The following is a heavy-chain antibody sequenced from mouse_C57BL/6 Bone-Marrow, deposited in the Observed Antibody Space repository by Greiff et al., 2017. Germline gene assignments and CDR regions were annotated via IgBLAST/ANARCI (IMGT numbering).Heavy chain of an antibody. D-gene: IGHD1-1*01. CDR2: IHPNSGST. CDR1: GYTFTSYW. V-gene: IGHV1-64*01. J-gene: IGHJ2*01. CDR3: ARRYYYLRRLDY. Sequence: QVQLQQSGAELVKPGASVKLSCKASGYTFTSYWMHWVKQRPGQGLEWIGMIHPNSGSTNYNEKFKSKATLTVDKSSSTAYMQLSSLPSEDSSVYYCARRYYYLRRLDYWGPGTTLTVAS.